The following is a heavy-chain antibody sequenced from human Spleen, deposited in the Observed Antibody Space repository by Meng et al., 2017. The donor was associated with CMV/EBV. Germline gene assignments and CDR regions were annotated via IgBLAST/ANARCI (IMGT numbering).Heavy chain of an antibody. CDR1: GGSISSYY. CDR3: ASFDHIPRRNYFDY. J-gene: IGHJ4*02. CDR2: IHHSGSA. V-gene: IGHV4-59*04. D-gene: IGHD2-2*01. Sequence: QVQPPESGPGLVKPSETLSLTCTVSGGSISSYYWSWIRQPPGKGLEWIGYIHHSGSAYYNPSLKSRVSISVDTSKNQFSLNLNSMTAADTAVYYCASFDHIPRRNYFDYWGQGTLVTVSS.